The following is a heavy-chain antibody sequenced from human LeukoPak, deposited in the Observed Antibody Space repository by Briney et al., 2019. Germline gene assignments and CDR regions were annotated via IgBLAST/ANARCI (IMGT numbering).Heavy chain of an antibody. Sequence: SETLSLTCAVYGGSFSGYYWSWIRQPPGKGLEWIGEINHRGSTNYNPSLKSRVAMSVDTSKNQFSLKVSSVTAADTAIYYCARIPGSGSYRNFDYWGRGTRVSVSS. CDR1: GGSFSGYY. J-gene: IGHJ4*02. D-gene: IGHD3-10*01. CDR3: ARIPGSGSYRNFDY. V-gene: IGHV4-34*01. CDR2: INHRGST.